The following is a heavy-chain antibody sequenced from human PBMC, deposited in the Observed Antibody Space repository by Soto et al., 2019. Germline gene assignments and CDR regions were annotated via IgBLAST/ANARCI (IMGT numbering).Heavy chain of an antibody. J-gene: IGHJ4*02. CDR2: IYYSGST. CDR3: GRVEVVYKISYYFDY. CDR1: GGSISSGDYY. D-gene: IGHD2-8*02. V-gene: IGHV4-30-4*01. Sequence: SETLSLTCTVSGGSISSGDYYWSWIRQPPGKGLEWIGYIYYSGSTYYNPSLKSRVTISVDTSKNQFSLKLISLTAADTAVYYCGRVEVVYKISYYFDYWGQGALVTVSS.